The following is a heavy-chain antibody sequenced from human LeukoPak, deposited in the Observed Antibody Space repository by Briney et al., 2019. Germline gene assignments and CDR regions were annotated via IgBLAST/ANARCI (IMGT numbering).Heavy chain of an antibody. Sequence: PSQTLSLTCTVSGGSISSGDYYWSWIRQPPGKGLEWIGYIYYSGSTYYNPSLKSRFTISVDTSKNQFSLKLSSVTAADTAVYYCARGGHLDDFWSGYYFYWGQGTLVTVSS. CDR1: GGSISSGDYY. V-gene: IGHV4-30-4*08. D-gene: IGHD3-3*01. J-gene: IGHJ4*02. CDR3: ARGGHLDDFWSGYYFY. CDR2: IYYSGST.